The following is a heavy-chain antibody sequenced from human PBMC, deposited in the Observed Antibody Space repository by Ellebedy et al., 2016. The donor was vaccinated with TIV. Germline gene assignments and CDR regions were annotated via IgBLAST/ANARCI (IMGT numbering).Heavy chain of an antibody. J-gene: IGHJ4*02. CDR2: ISGSAGST. CDR3: ANVPLAAAGIDY. Sequence: GESLKISCAASGFTFSSYDMSWVRQAPGKGLEWVSSISGSAGSTYYADSVKGRFTISRDNSKNTLYLQMNSLRAEDTAVYYCANVPLAAAGIDYWGQGTLVTVSS. CDR1: GFTFSSYD. D-gene: IGHD6-13*01. V-gene: IGHV3-23*01.